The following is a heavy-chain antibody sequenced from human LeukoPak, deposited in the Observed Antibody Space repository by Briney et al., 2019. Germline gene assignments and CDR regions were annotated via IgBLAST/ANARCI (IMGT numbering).Heavy chain of an antibody. CDR2: INQDGSER. V-gene: IGHV3-7*01. D-gene: IGHD6-13*01. J-gene: IGHJ3*02. CDR3: ARDSEYSSSFAFDI. CDR1: GFTFSSHW. Sequence: PGGSLRLSCAASGFTFSSHWMTWVRQAPGKGLEWVANINQDGSERYYVDSVKGRFTISRDNAKNSLYLQMNSLRAEDTAMYYCARDSEYSSSFAFDIWGQGTMVTVSS.